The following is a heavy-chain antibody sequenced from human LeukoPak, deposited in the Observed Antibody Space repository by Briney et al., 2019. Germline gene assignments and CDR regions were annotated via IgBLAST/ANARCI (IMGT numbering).Heavy chain of an antibody. V-gene: IGHV5-51*01. Sequence: GESLKISCKASGYSFTDYWIGWVRQMPGKGLEWMGIIYPRDSHTIYSPSFQGQVTVSADKSITTAYLQWSSLKASDTAIYYCTRVDFHYHYLDFWGKGTTVSVSS. CDR2: IYPRDSHT. CDR3: TRVDFHYHYLDF. CDR1: GYSFTDYW. J-gene: IGHJ6*03.